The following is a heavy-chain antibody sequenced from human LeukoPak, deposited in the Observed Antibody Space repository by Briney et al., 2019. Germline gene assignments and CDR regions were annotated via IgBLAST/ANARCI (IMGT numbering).Heavy chain of an antibody. D-gene: IGHD1-7*01. Sequence: ASVKVSCKASGGTLSSYAISWVRQAPGQGLEWMGGIIPIFGTANYAQKFQGRVTITADESTSTAYMELSSLRSEDTAVYYCARCLLELRPPYYYCGMDVWGQGTTVTVSS. CDR2: IIPIFGTA. CDR1: GGTLSSYA. CDR3: ARCLLELRPPYYYCGMDV. V-gene: IGHV1-69*01. J-gene: IGHJ6*02.